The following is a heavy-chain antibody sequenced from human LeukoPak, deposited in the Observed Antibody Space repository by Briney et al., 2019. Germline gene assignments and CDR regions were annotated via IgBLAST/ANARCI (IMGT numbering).Heavy chain of an antibody. V-gene: IGHV3-21*01. J-gene: IGHJ4*02. Sequence: GGSLRPSCAASGFTFSSYSRNWVRQAPGKGLEWVSSISSSSSYIYYADSVKGRFTISRDNAKNSLYLQMNSLRAEDTAVYYCARDLAVSGHFDYWGQGTLVTVSS. D-gene: IGHD6-19*01. CDR1: GFTFSSYS. CDR3: ARDLAVSGHFDY. CDR2: ISSSSSYI.